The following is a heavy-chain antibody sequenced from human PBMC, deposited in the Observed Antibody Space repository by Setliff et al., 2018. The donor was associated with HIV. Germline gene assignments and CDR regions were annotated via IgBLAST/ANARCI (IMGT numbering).Heavy chain of an antibody. Sequence: PVGSLRLSCAASGFTFSRHWMSWVRQAPGKGLEWVASIKDDGREEDYADSVKGRFTISRDNAKNSLFLQMDSLRAEDTAVYYCARCLNTEYWSGYSPFDYWGLGSLVTVSS. CDR2: IKDDGREE. V-gene: IGHV3-7*03. J-gene: IGHJ4*02. CDR3: ARCLNTEYWSGYSPFDY. CDR1: GFTFSRHW. D-gene: IGHD3-3*01.